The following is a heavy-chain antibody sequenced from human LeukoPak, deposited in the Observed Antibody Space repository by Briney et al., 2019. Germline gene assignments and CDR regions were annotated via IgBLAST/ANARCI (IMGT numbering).Heavy chain of an antibody. Sequence: GRSLRLSCAASGFTFSSYGMHWDRRAPGKGLEWLAVISYDGSDKYYADSVKGRFTVSRDNSKNTLYLQINSLRAEDTAVYYCAKRTYSGNEFDYWGQGTLVTVSS. D-gene: IGHD5-12*01. V-gene: IGHV3-30*18. CDR3: AKRTYSGNEFDY. CDR1: GFTFSSYG. J-gene: IGHJ4*02. CDR2: ISYDGSDK.